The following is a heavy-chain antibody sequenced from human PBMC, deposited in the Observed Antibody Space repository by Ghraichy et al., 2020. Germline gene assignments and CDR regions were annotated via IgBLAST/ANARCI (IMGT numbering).Heavy chain of an antibody. D-gene: IGHD5-12*01. V-gene: IGHV4-39*01. J-gene: IGHJ6*02. CDR3: VRANYDYYGMDV. CDR2: IYYSGST. CDR1: SGSISSSRYY. Sequence: SETLSLTCTVSSGSISSSRYYWGWIRQPPGKGLEWIGSIYYSGSTYYNPSLKSRVTISVDTSKNQFSLKLSSVTAADTAVYYCVRANYDYYGMDVWGQGTTVTVSS.